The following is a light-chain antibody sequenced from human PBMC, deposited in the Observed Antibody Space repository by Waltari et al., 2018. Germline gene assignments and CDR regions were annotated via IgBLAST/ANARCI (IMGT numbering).Light chain of an antibody. V-gene: IGLV1-44*01. CDR2: SNS. J-gene: IGLJ2*01. CDR1: SSNIAYNT. CDR3: ASWDDSLVGPG. Sequence: QSVLTQPPSASGTPGQTVTISCSGSSSNIAYNTVTWYQQFPGAAPKPLIYSNSQRPSGVPVRFSASKAGTSASLVISRLQSEDEGDYYCASWDDSLVGPGFGGGTRLTVL.